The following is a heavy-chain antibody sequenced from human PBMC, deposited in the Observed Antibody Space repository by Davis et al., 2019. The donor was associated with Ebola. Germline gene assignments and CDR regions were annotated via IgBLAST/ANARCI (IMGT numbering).Heavy chain of an antibody. CDR1: GFTFSSYG. CDR3: AKGGDIVVVVAAVLDYYGMDV. V-gene: IGHV3-30*18. D-gene: IGHD2-15*01. Sequence: GESLKISCAASGFTFSSYGMHWVRQAPGKGLEWVAVISYDGSNKYYADSVKGRFTISRDNSKNTLYLQMNSLRAEDTAVYYCAKGGDIVVVVAAVLDYYGMDVWGKGITVTVSS. J-gene: IGHJ6*04. CDR2: ISYDGSNK.